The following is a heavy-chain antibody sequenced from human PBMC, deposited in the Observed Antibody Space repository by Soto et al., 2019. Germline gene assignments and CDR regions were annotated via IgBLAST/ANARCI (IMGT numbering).Heavy chain of an antibody. CDR2: IKSKTDVGTT. D-gene: IGHD3-10*01. CDR3: TTGMVRGAPGY. CDR1: GFTFSNAW. V-gene: IGHV3-15*01. J-gene: IGHJ4*02. Sequence: EVQLVESGGGLVKPGGSLRLSCAASGFTFSNAWMSWVRQAPGKGLEWVGRIKSKTDVGTTDYAAPVKGRFTISRDDSKNTLYLQINSLKTEDTAVYYCTTGMVRGAPGYWVQGTLVTVSS.